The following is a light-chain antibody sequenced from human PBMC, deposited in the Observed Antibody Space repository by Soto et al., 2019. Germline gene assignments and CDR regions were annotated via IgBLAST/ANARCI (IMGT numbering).Light chain of an antibody. Sequence: QSVLTQPASVSGSPGQSITISCTGTSSDVGGYNLVSWYQHHPGKAPKLMIYEVSNRPSGVSNRFSGSKSGNTASLTISGLQAEDEADYYCSSYTSSSTVFGTGTKLTVL. CDR1: SSDVGGYNL. CDR2: EVS. J-gene: IGLJ1*01. V-gene: IGLV2-14*02. CDR3: SSYTSSSTV.